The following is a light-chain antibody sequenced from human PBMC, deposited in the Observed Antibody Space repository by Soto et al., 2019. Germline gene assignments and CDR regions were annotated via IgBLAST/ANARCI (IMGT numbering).Light chain of an antibody. CDR2: GAS. Sequence: EIVLTQSPGTLSLSPEERATLSCRASQSVSSSLAWYQQKPGQAPRLLIYGASTRATGIPARFSGSGSGTEFTLTISSLQSEDFAVYYCQQYNNWPITFGQGTRLEIK. CDR3: QQYNNWPIT. J-gene: IGKJ5*01. CDR1: QSVSSS. V-gene: IGKV3-15*01.